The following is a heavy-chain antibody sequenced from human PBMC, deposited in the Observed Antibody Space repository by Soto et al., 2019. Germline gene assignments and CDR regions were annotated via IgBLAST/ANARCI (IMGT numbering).Heavy chain of an antibody. V-gene: IGHV3-74*01. J-gene: IGHJ4*02. Sequence: EVQLVESGGGLVQPGGSLRLSCAASGFTFSSYYMHWVRQAPGKGLVWISRIKTDGSFSSYADSVKGRFTISRDNAKNNLFLQMNSLRDDDTAVYYCARGYYGDPPALDYWGQGTLVSVSS. D-gene: IGHD4-17*01. CDR1: GFTFSSYY. CDR3: ARGYYGDPPALDY. CDR2: IKTDGSFS.